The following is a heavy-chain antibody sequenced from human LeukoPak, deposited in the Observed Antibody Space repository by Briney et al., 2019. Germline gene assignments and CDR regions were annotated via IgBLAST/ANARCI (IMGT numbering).Heavy chain of an antibody. V-gene: IGHV3-7*01. Sequence: GGSLRLSCAASGFTFSTYWMSWVRQAPGKGLEWVANIRKDGSDIHYVDSVKGRFTISRDNAKNSLYLQMNSLRAEDTAVYYCARGVNYDSSGYYRYWGQGTLVTVSS. CDR1: GFTFSTYW. J-gene: IGHJ4*02. D-gene: IGHD3-22*01. CDR3: ARGVNYDSSGYYRY. CDR2: IRKDGSDI.